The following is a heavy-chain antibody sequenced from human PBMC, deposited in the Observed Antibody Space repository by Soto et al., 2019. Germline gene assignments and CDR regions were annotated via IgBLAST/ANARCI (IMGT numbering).Heavy chain of an antibody. D-gene: IGHD1-26*01. Sequence: SETLSLTCTVSGGSISSGGYYWSWIRQHPGKGLEWIGYIYYSGSTYYNPSLKSRVTISVDTSKNQFSLKLSSVTAADTAVYYCAGVYSGSYYFDYWGPGTLVTVSS. CDR2: IYYSGST. V-gene: IGHV4-31*03. CDR1: GGSISSGGYY. CDR3: AGVYSGSYYFDY. J-gene: IGHJ4*02.